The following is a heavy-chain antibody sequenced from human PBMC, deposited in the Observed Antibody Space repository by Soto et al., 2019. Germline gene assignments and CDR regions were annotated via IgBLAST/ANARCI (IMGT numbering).Heavy chain of an antibody. V-gene: IGHV4-34*01. J-gene: IGHJ4*02. D-gene: IGHD2-2*01. CDR3: ARRSTSCYWVSPYCSAFDY. CDR1: GGSFSGYY. CDR2: INHSGST. Sequence: QVQLQQWGAGLLKPSETLSLTCAVYGGSFSGYYWSWIRQPPGKGLEWIGEINHSGSTNYNPSLKSRVTISVDTSKNQFSLKLSSVTAADTAVYYCARRSTSCYWVSPYCSAFDYWGQGTLVTVSS.